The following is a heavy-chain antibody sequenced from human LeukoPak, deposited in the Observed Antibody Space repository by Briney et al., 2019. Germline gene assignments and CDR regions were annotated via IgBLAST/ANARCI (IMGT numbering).Heavy chain of an antibody. CDR3: AKDRRPYYHYGMDV. CDR2: ISYDGSNK. J-gene: IGHJ6*02. V-gene: IGHV3-30*18. Sequence: PGGSLRLSCVASGFTFGKYWMSWVRQAPGKGLEWVAVISYDGSNKYYADSVKGRFTISRDNSKNTLYLQMNSLRAEDTAVYYCAKDRRPYYHYGMDVWGQGTTVTVSS. D-gene: IGHD5-24*01. CDR1: GFTFGKYW.